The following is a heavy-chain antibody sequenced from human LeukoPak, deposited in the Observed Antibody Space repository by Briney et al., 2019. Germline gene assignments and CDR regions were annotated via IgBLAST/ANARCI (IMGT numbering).Heavy chain of an antibody. CDR3: ARRRYYDSTGYFD. D-gene: IGHD3-22*01. Sequence: SETLSLTCTVSGGSISSSSYYWGWIRQPPGNGREWVGEIYYSGRPFQTPSLRSRVSMSVDTSKNHLSLELHSVTATDTAVYYCARRRYYDSTGYFDWGRGSLVTVPS. CDR2: IYYSGRP. J-gene: IGHJ1*01. V-gene: IGHV4-39*01. CDR1: GGSISSSSYY.